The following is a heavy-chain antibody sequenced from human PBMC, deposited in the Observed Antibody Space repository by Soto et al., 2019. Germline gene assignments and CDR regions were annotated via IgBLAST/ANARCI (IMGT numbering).Heavy chain of an antibody. J-gene: IGHJ6*02. D-gene: IGHD6-6*01. V-gene: IGHV3-48*02. CDR3: ARYSSSPGPYIYYYYYYGMDV. CDR2: ISSSSSTI. Sequence: GGSLRLSCAASGFTFSSYSMNWVRQAPGKGLEWVSYISSSSSTIYYADSVKGRFTISRDNAKNSLYLQMNSLRDEDTAVYYCARYSSSPGPYIYYYYYYGMDVWGQGT. CDR1: GFTFSSYS.